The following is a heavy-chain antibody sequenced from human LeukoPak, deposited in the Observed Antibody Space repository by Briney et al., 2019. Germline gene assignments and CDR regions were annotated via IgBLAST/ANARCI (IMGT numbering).Heavy chain of an antibody. Sequence: PGGSLRLSCAASGFTFSSYGMHWVRQAPGKGLEWVAVISYDGSNKYYADSVKGRFTISRDNSKNTLYLQMNSLRAGDTAVYYCAKGARGEWLIVDYWGQGTLVTVSS. CDR3: AKGARGEWLIVDY. CDR1: GFTFSSYG. D-gene: IGHD3-3*01. J-gene: IGHJ4*02. CDR2: ISYDGSNK. V-gene: IGHV3-30*18.